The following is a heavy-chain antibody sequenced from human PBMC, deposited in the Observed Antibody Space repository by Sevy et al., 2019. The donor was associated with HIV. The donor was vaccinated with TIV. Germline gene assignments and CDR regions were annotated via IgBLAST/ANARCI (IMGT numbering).Heavy chain of an antibody. CDR3: ATAPGYYDSAPFDY. Sequence: GGSLRLSCAVSGFTFNNAWMNWVRQAPGTGLQWVGLIKSKIDGETTDYAATVKGRFTISRDDSKNTLYLKMNSLKIEDTAVYYCATAPGYYDSAPFDYWGPGPLVTVSS. J-gene: IGHJ4*02. D-gene: IGHD3-22*01. CDR1: GFTFNNAW. CDR2: IKSKIDGETT. V-gene: IGHV3-15*01.